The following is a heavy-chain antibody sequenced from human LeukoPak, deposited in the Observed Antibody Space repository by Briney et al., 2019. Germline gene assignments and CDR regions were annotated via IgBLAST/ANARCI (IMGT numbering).Heavy chain of an antibody. D-gene: IGHD1-1*01. Sequence: SETLSLTCTVSGGSLSNDNYYWSWVRQPAGKGLEWIGRIFSSGSTNYNPSLKSRVTISLDTSKNQFSLKLSSVTAADTAVYYCAGGVPMSYWGQGTLVTVSS. V-gene: IGHV4-61*02. J-gene: IGHJ4*02. CDR2: IFSSGST. CDR3: AGGVPMSY. CDR1: GGSLSNDNYY.